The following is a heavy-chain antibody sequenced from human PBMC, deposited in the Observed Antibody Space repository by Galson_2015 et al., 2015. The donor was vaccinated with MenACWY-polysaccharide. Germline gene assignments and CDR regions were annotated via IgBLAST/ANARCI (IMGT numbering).Heavy chain of an antibody. D-gene: IGHD2-2*01. Sequence: PPPTRTASGASITSGTHYCTWFRQRPRERLARIGYLGDSGSSNYNPPLRGRASISGATPRRQFSLRLSSVTDADTAVYYCARAPTATGGHCSRTTCFGWFDAWGQGSLVTVSS. V-gene: IGHV4-31*03. CDR3: ARAPTATGGHCSRTTCFGWFDA. J-gene: IGHJ5*02. CDR1: GASITSGTHY. CDR2: LGDSGSS.